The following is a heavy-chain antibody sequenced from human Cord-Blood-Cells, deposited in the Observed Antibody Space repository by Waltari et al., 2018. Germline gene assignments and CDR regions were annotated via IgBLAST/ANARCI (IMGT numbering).Heavy chain of an antibody. J-gene: IGHJ3*02. D-gene: IGHD3-10*01. CDR3: ARAFIKNAFDI. CDR1: GCSISRGDYS. V-gene: IGHV4-30-4*08. Sequence: QVQLQESGPGLVKPSQTLSLPCTVSGCSISRGDYSWSWIRQPPGKGLEWIGYIYYSGSTYYNPSLKSRVTISVDTSKNQFSLKLSSVTAADTAVYYCARAFIKNAFDIWGQGTMVTVSS. CDR2: IYYSGST.